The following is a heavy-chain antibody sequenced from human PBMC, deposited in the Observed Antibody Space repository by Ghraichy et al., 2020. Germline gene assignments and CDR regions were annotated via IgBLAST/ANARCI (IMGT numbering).Heavy chain of an antibody. CDR2: IYYSGST. CDR1: GGSISSYY. D-gene: IGHD3-22*01. Sequence: SQTLSLTCTVSGGSISSYYWSWIRQPPGKGLEWIGYIYYSGSTNYNPSLKSRVTISVDTSKNQFSLKLSSVTAADTAVYYCARDYYDSNGYYLFDYWGQGTLVTVSS. CDR3: ARDYYDSNGYYLFDY. J-gene: IGHJ4*02. V-gene: IGHV4-59*12.